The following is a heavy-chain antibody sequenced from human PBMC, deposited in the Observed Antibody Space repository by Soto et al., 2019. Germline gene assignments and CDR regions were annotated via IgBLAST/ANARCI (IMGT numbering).Heavy chain of an antibody. J-gene: IGHJ6*02. CDR2: IWYDGSNK. CDR1: GFTFSSYW. D-gene: IGHD3-10*01. V-gene: IGHV3-33*08. Sequence: GGSQRLSCAASGFTFSSYWRHWVRQAPGKGLEWVAVIWYDGSNKYYADSVKGRFTISRDNSKNTLYLQMNSLRAEDTAVYYCARDTTRAMVRIYYGMDVWGQGTTVTVSS. CDR3: ARDTTRAMVRIYYGMDV.